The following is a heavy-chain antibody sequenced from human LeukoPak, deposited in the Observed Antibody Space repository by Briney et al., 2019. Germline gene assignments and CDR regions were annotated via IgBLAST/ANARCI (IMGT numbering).Heavy chain of an antibody. Sequence: PSQTLSLTCTVSGGSISRGSYYWSWIRQPAGKGLEWIGRIYTSGSTNYNPSLKSRVTISVDTSKNQFSLKLSSVTAADTAVYYCARVFGCSSTSCYGGADYWGQGTLVTVSS. D-gene: IGHD2-2*01. J-gene: IGHJ4*02. CDR3: ARVFGCSSTSCYGGADY. CDR2: IYTSGST. V-gene: IGHV4-61*02. CDR1: GGSISRGSYY.